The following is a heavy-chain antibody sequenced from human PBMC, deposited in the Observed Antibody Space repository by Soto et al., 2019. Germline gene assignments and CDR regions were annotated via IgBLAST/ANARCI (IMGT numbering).Heavy chain of an antibody. CDR3: AMGLAAAGPLDY. Sequence: GGSLRLSCAASGFTFSYSAMNWVRQAPGRGLEWVSTISGSGGTPYYADSVKGRFTISRDNSKNSLYLILNSLRADDTAIYYCAMGLAAAGPLDYWGQGAQVTVSS. D-gene: IGHD6-13*01. CDR1: GFTFSYSA. J-gene: IGHJ4*02. CDR2: ISGSGGTP. V-gene: IGHV3-23*01.